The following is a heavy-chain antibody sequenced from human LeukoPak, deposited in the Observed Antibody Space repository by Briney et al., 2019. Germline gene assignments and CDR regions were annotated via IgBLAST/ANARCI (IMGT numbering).Heavy chain of an antibody. J-gene: IGHJ4*02. CDR1: GYTFTGYY. Sequence: ASVKVSCKASGYTFTGYYMHWVRQAPGQGLEWMGWINPNSGGTNYAQKFQGRVTMTRDTSISTAYMELSSLRSEDTAVYYCARVGGIAAAPDYWGQGTLVTVSS. D-gene: IGHD6-13*01. CDR3: ARVGGIAAAPDY. V-gene: IGHV1-2*02. CDR2: INPNSGGT.